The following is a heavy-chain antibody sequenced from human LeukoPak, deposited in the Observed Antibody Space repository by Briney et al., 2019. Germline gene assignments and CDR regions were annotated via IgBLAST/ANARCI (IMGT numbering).Heavy chain of an antibody. CDR1: GYSISSGYY. CDR3: ARVNVDTAMVWAFDI. CDR2: IYYSGST. V-gene: IGHV4-38-2*02. J-gene: IGHJ3*02. Sequence: SETLSLTCTVSGYSISSGYYWGWIRQPPGKGLEWIGYIYYSGSTNYNPSLKSRVTISVDTSKNQFSLKLSSVTAANTAVYHCARVNVDTAMVWAFDIWGQGTMVTVSS. D-gene: IGHD5-18*01.